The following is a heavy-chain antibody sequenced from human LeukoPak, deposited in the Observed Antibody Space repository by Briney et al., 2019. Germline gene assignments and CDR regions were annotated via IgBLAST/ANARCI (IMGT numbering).Heavy chain of an antibody. D-gene: IGHD3-22*01. V-gene: IGHV3-23*01. J-gene: IGHJ4*02. CDR2: LSGSGGST. CDR1: GFFFSAYA. Sequence: GGSLRLSCAASGFFFSAYAMSWVRQAPGKGLEWVSALSGSGGSTHYADSVKGRFTISRDNSRNTVYLQMNSLRAEDTAVYYCAKGGCDDSSAYPDYWGQGTLVTVSS. CDR3: AKGGCDDSSAYPDY.